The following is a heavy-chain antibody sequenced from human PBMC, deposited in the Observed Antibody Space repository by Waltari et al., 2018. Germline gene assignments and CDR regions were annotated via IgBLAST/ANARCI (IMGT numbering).Heavy chain of an antibody. CDR1: GYTFTSYA. J-gene: IGHJ6*02. Sequence: QVQLVQSGAEVKKPGASVKVSCKASGYTFTSYAMHWVRQAPGQRLEWMGWINAGNGNTKYSQKFQGRVTITRDTSASTAYMELSSLRSEDTAVYYCAREGPYCSSTSCYWVYYYYGMDVWGQGTTVTVSS. D-gene: IGHD2-2*01. CDR2: INAGNGNT. CDR3: AREGPYCSSTSCYWVYYYYGMDV. V-gene: IGHV1-3*01.